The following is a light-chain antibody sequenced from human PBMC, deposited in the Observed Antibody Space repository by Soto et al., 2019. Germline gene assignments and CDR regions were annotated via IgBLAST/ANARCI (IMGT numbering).Light chain of an antibody. CDR1: QSIRCY. CDR3: QQTYITPYT. Sequence: IQMTQSPSSLSASVGDRVTITCRARQSIRCYLTWYQQKSWEAPNLLIYRASTVQSGVPSRFNGSGSGTDFTLTISSLQPEDFATYYCQQTYITPYTFGQGTKLEIK. CDR2: RAS. V-gene: IGKV1-39*01. J-gene: IGKJ2*01.